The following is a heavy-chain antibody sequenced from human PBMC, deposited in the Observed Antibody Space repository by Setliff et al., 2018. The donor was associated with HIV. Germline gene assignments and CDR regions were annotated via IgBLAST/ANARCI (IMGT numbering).Heavy chain of an antibody. CDR1: GDFFSSSYY. D-gene: IGHD3-16*01. CDR2: IYYSGGT. CDR3: ARDGPMGRFDY. J-gene: IGHJ4*02. Sequence: SETLSLTCTVSGDFFSSSYYWGWIRRPPGKGLEWIGYIYYSGGTHYNPSLKSRITISIDMSKNQFSLKLRSVTAADTAVYYCARDGPMGRFDYWGQGALVTVSS. V-gene: IGHV4-61*01.